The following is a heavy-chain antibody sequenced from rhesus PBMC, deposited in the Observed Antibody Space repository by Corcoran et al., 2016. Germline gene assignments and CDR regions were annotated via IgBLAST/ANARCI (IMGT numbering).Heavy chain of an antibody. CDR3: AREWYSSGWSNWYFDL. J-gene: IGHJ2*01. CDR2: IGVRRAVT. Sequence: QVQLQESGPGLVKPSETLSLTCAVSGYLISSGYGWSWIRQPPGKGREWIGYIGVRRAVTNDNPSLKSRVTISTDTSKNQFALKLSSVTAADTAVYYCAREWYSSGWSNWYFDLWGPGTPITISS. CDR1: GYLISSGYG. V-gene: IGHV4-127*01. D-gene: IGHD6S26*01.